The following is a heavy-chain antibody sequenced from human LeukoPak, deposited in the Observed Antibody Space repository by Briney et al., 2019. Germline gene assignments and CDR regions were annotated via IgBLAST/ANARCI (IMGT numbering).Heavy chain of an antibody. Sequence: SETLSLTCIVSGGSISSYYWSWIRQPPGKGLEWIGYIYYSGSTNHNPSLKSRVTISVDTSKNQFSLKLSSVTAADTAVYYCARVVDTAMVGYYYYMDVWGKGTTVTVSS. V-gene: IGHV4-59*01. J-gene: IGHJ6*03. CDR1: GGSISSYY. CDR3: ARVVDTAMVGYYYYMDV. CDR2: IYYSGST. D-gene: IGHD5-18*01.